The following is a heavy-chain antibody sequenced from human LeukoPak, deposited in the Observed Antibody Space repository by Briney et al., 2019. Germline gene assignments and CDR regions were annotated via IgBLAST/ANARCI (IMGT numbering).Heavy chain of an antibody. V-gene: IGHV5-51*01. CDR2: IYPGDSDT. J-gene: IGHJ4*02. CDR1: GYSFTSYW. CDR3: ARRGYVRGVSDYFDY. D-gene: IGHD3-10*01. Sequence: GESLKISCKGSGYSFTSYWIGWVRQMPGKGLEWMGIIYPGDSDTRYSPSFQGQVTISADKSISTAYLQWSSLKASDTAMYYGARRGYVRGVSDYFDYWGQGTLVTVSS.